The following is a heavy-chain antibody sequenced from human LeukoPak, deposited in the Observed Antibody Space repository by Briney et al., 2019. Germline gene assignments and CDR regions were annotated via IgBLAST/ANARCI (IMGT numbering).Heavy chain of an antibody. CDR2: IYWDDDK. CDR3: ARLYDSSGYFGVDY. D-gene: IGHD3-22*01. V-gene: IGHV2-5*02. Sequence: ESGPTLVNPTQTLTLTCTFSGFSLSTSGVGVGWIRQPPGKALEWLALIYWDDDKRYSPSLKSRLTIIKDTSKNQVVLTMTNMDPVDTVTYYCARLYDSSGYFGVDYWGQGALVTVSS. CDR1: GFSLSTSGVG. J-gene: IGHJ4*02.